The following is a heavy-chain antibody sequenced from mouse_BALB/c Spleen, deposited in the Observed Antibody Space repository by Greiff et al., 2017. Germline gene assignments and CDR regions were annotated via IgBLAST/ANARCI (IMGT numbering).Heavy chain of an antibody. CDR2: ILPGSGST. Sequence: QVQLQQSGAELMKPGASVKISCKATGYTFSSYWIEWVKQRPGHGLEWIGEILPGSGSTNYNEKFKGKATFTADTSSNTAYMQLSSLTSEDSAVYYSARGGYGNSWFAYWGQGTLVTVSA. CDR3: ARGGYGNSWFAY. CDR1: GYTFSSYW. V-gene: IGHV1-9*01. D-gene: IGHD2-10*02. J-gene: IGHJ3*01.